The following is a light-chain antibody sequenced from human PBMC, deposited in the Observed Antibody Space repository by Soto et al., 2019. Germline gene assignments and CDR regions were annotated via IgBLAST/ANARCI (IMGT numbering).Light chain of an antibody. CDR3: TSDTSSTPFYD. Sequence: QSALTQPASVSGSPGQSIAISCTGVRTDVDGYDYVSWYQQHPGQAPQLIIYDVYNRPSGVSHRFSCSKPGDTASLTISGLQAEDEVDDSGTSDTSSTPFYDCGTGTKVNVL. CDR1: RTDVDGYDY. V-gene: IGLV2-14*03. J-gene: IGLJ1*01. CDR2: DVY.